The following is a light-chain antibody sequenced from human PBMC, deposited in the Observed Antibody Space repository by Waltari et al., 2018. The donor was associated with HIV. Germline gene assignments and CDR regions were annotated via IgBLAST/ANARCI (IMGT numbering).Light chain of an antibody. J-gene: IGKJ2*01. V-gene: IGKV1-39*01. CDR1: QDIRTY. CDR2: SAT. Sequence: DIQMTQSPSSLSASVGDRVTITCRASQDIRTYLNWYQQKPGRAPNLLIYSATSLQSGVPSRFSGSGSGTEFTLTISSVQPEDFATYYCQQSDSTPRTFGQGTKLEIK. CDR3: QQSDSTPRT.